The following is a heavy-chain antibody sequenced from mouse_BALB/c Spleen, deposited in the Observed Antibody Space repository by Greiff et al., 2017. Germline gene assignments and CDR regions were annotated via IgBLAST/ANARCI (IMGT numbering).Heavy chain of an antibody. D-gene: IGHD2-4*01. J-gene: IGHJ3*01. Sequence: LQQPGSELVRPGASVKLSCKASGYTFTSYWMHWVKQRHGQGLEWIGNIYPGSGSTNYDEKFKSKGTLTVDTSSSTAYMHLSSLTSEDSAVYYCTLGITTGAWFAYWGQGTLVTVSA. CDR1: GYTFTSYW. CDR2: IYPGSGST. CDR3: TLGITTGAWFAY. V-gene: IGHV1S22*01.